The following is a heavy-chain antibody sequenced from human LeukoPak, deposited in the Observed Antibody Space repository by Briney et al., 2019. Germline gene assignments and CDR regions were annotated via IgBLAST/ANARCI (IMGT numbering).Heavy chain of an antibody. Sequence: ASVKVSCKASGHTFTGYYMHWVRQAPGQGLEWLGWINPNSGVTNYAQKFQGRITMTRGTSITTVYMELSSLTSDDTAVYYCGSGQWLVGVFYWGQGTLDTVSS. CDR1: GHTFTGYY. D-gene: IGHD6-19*01. V-gene: IGHV1-2*02. J-gene: IGHJ4*02. CDR2: INPNSGVT. CDR3: GSGQWLVGVFY.